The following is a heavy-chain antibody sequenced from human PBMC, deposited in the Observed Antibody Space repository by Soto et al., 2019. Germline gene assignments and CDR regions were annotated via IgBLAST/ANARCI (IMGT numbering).Heavy chain of an antibody. Sequence: PSETLSLTCAVYGWSFSGYYWSWIRQPPGKGLEWIGEINHSGSTNYNPSLKSRVTISVDTSKNQFSLKLSSVTAADTAVYYCAREPVFTGENELTLYYFDYWGQGTLVTVSS. J-gene: IGHJ4*02. D-gene: IGHD3-16*02. V-gene: IGHV4-34*01. CDR1: GWSFSGYY. CDR3: AREPVFTGENELTLYYFDY. CDR2: INHSGST.